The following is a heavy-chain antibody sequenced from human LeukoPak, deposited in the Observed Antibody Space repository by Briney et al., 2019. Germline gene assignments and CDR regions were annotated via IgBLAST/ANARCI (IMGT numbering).Heavy chain of an antibody. J-gene: IGHJ4*02. Sequence: GGSLRLSCAASGFTFSSYWMSWVRQAPGKGLEWVANIKQDGSEKYYVDSVKGRFTISRDNAKNSLYLQMNSLRAEDTAVYYCASHSYYYDSSGSDYWGQGTLVTVSS. V-gene: IGHV3-7*01. D-gene: IGHD3-22*01. CDR1: GFTFSSYW. CDR2: IKQDGSEK. CDR3: ASHSYYYDSSGSDY.